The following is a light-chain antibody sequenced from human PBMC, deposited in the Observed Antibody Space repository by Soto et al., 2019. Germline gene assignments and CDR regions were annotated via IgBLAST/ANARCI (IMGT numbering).Light chain of an antibody. Sequence: QSVLTQPASVSGSPGQSIPISCTGTSSDVGGYNYVSWYQQHPGKAPKLMIYDVSNRPSGVSNRFSGSKSGNTASLTISGLQAEDEADYYCSSYTSNSTPNYVFGTGTKVTVL. CDR2: DVS. J-gene: IGLJ1*01. V-gene: IGLV2-14*01. CDR3: SSYTSNSTPNYV. CDR1: SSDVGGYNY.